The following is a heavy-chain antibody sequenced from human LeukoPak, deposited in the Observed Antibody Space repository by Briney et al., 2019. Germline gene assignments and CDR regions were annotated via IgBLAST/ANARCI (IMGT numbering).Heavy chain of an antibody. CDR1: GFTFSDYY. D-gene: IGHD3-22*01. CDR3: AKDVLSYYYDSSGYFDY. Sequence: GGSLRLSCAASGFTFSDYYMSWIRQAPGKGLEWVSYISSSGSTIYYADSVKGRFTISRDNAKNSLYLQMNSLRAEDTAVYYCAKDVLSYYYDSSGYFDYWGQGTLVTVSS. V-gene: IGHV3-11*01. CDR2: ISSSGSTI. J-gene: IGHJ4*02.